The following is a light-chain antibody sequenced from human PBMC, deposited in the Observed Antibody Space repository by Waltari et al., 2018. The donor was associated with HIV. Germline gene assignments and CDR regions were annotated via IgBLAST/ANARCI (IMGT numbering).Light chain of an antibody. J-gene: IGKJ3*01. V-gene: IGKV4-1*01. CDR1: QSILYSSNNKNF. CDR3: QQFYATPWT. CDR2: WAS. Sequence: DIVMTQSPDSLAVSLGERATIHCKSSQSILYSSNNKNFLSWFQQKPGQPPRLLIYWASTREFGVPDRFSGSGSETDFTLTINSLQAEDVAVYYCQQFYATPWTFGPGTRVGYQT.